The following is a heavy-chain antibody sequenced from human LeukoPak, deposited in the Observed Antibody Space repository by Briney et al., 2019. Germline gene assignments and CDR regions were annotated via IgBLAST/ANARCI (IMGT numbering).Heavy chain of an antibody. CDR2: ISVSGGRT. CDR1: GFTFSSCG. J-gene: IGHJ4*02. D-gene: IGHD4-17*01. Sequence: GGSLRLSCAASGFTFSSCGMSWVRQSPGKGLEGVSCISVSGGRTYYADSVKGRFTISRDNSKNTLYLQMNSLRAEDTAVYYCAKSPADYGDDLFDCWGQGTLVTVSS. V-gene: IGHV3-23*01. CDR3: AKSPADYGDDLFDC.